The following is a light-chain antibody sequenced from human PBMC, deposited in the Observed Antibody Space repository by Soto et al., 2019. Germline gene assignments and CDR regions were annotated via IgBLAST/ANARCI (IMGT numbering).Light chain of an antibody. V-gene: IGLV2-14*01. J-gene: IGLJ2*01. CDR3: SSYTSDITQV. Sequence: QSALTXPASXXXXPGXSXXXXXXXXXXXVGXXXXXSXXXQHPGEVPXXXXYEVTIRPSGVXNXFSGSKSGNTASLTISGXXAEDEADYYCSSYTSDITQVFGGGTKLTVL. CDR1: XXXVGXXXX. CDR2: EVT.